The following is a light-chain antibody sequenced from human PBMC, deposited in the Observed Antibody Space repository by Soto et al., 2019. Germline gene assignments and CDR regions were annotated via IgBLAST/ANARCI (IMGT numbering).Light chain of an antibody. J-gene: IGKJ5*01. CDR1: QSITSTH. Sequence: EILLTQSPGTLSLSPGEGATLSCRASQSITSTHLAWYQQKPGQAPTLLIYATSTRATGIPDRFSGSGSGTDFTLTISRLEPEDFAVYYCHQYASSKITFGQGTRLEIK. V-gene: IGKV3-20*01. CDR3: HQYASSKIT. CDR2: ATS.